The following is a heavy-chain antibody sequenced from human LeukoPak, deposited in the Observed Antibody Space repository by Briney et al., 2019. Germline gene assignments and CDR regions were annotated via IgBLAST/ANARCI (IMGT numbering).Heavy chain of an antibody. CDR2: IYYSGST. Sequence: SETLSLTCTVSGGSISSSSYYWGWIRQPPGKGQEWIGSIYYSGSTYYNPSLKSRVTISVDTSKNQFSLKLSSVTAADTAVYYCARGDCSSTSCRPYYYYMDVWGKGTTVTVSS. CDR1: GGSISSSSYY. J-gene: IGHJ6*03. CDR3: ARGDCSSTSCRPYYYYMDV. D-gene: IGHD2-2*01. V-gene: IGHV4-39*01.